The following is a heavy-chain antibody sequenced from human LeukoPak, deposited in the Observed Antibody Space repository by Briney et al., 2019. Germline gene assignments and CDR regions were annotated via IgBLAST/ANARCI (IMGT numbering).Heavy chain of an antibody. Sequence: QAGGSLRLSCAASGFTFSSYAMSWVRQAPGKGLEWVSGISSSGGSTYYADSVKGRFTISRDNSKNTLYLQMNSLRAEDTAVYYCAKVANDYGDYGSVWGQGTMVTVSS. D-gene: IGHD4-17*01. CDR1: GFTFSSYA. J-gene: IGHJ3*01. CDR3: AKVANDYGDYGSV. V-gene: IGHV3-23*01. CDR2: ISSSGGST.